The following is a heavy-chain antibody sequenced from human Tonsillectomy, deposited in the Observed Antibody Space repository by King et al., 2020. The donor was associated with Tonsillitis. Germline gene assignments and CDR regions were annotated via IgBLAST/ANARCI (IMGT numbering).Heavy chain of an antibody. V-gene: IGHV5-10-1*03. CDR3: ARHPFCSSTSCYYSDY. J-gene: IGHJ4*02. Sequence: VQLVESGAEVKKPGESLRISCAGSGYSFTSYWINWVRQMPGKGLEWMGRNDPSDSYTEYSPSFQGHVTISVDRSISTAHLQRSSLKASDTAMFYCARHPFCSSTSCYYSDYWGQGTLVTVSS. D-gene: IGHD2-2*01. CDR1: GYSFTSYW. CDR2: NDPSDSYT.